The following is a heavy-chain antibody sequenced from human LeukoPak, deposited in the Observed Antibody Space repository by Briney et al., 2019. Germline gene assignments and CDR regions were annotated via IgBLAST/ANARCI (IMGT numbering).Heavy chain of an antibody. Sequence: PGGSLRLSCAASRFTFSSYAMSWVRQAPGKGLEWVSAISGSGGSTYYADSAKGRFIISRDNSKNTLYLQMNSLRAEDTAVYYCARVTAVAGTSVGVDAWGQGILVTVS. J-gene: IGHJ4*02. V-gene: IGHV3-23*01. D-gene: IGHD6-19*01. CDR3: ARVTAVAGTSVGVDA. CDR2: ISGSGGST. CDR1: RFTFSSYA.